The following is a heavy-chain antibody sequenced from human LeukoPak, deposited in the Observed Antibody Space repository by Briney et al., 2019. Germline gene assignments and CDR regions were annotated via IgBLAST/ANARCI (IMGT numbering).Heavy chain of an antibody. V-gene: IGHV3-30*02. D-gene: IGHD2-2*01. CDR2: IRYDGSNK. CDR1: GFTFSSYG. J-gene: IGHJ4*02. CDR3: AKYECSSTSCPYYFDY. Sequence: GGSLRLSCAASGFTFSSYGMHWVRQAPGKGLEWVAFIRYDGSNKYYADFVKGRFTISRDNSKNTLYLQMNSLRAEDTAVYYCAKYECSSTSCPYYFDYWGQGTLVTVSS.